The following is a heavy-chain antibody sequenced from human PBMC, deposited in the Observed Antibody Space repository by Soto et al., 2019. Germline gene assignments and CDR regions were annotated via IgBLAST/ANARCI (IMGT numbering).Heavy chain of an antibody. J-gene: IGHJ4*02. CDR3: AKDLGSAAGPLGPDY. CDR1: GFTFSDYY. V-gene: IGHV3-11*01. CDR2: ISSSGSSI. Sequence: PGGSLRLSCAASGFTFSDYYMSWIRQAPGKGLEWVSYISSSGSSIYYADSVKGRFTISRDNSKNTLYLQMNSLRAEDTAVYYCAKDLGSAAGPLGPDYWGQGTLVTVSS. D-gene: IGHD6-13*01.